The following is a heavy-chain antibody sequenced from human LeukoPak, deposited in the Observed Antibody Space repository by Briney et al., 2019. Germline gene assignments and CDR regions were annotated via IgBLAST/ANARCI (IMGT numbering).Heavy chain of an antibody. CDR1: GGSISSSSYY. CDR2: IYYSGST. CDR3: ARNMGVGQGYFDY. V-gene: IGHV4-39*07. Sequence: SETLSLTCTASGGSISSSSYYWGWIRQPPGKGLEWIGSIYYSGSTNYNPSLRSRVTISVDTSKNQFSLKLSSVTAADTAVYYCARNMGVGQGYFDYWGQGTLVTVSS. J-gene: IGHJ4*02. D-gene: IGHD3-16*01.